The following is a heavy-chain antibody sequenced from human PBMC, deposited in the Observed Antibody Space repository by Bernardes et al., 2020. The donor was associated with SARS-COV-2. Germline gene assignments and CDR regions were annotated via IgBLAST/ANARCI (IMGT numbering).Heavy chain of an antibody. V-gene: IGHV1-46*01. Sequence: ASVKVSCKASGYTLTNYFIHWVRPAPGQGLEWMGIIDPSGGTTTYAQIFQSRVTMTRDTATSTVHMALASLRSEDTTVHYCARSPTDFYGMDVWGQGTTVTVSS. CDR3: ARSPTDFYGMDV. J-gene: IGHJ6*02. CDR1: GYTLTNYF. CDR2: IDPSGGTT.